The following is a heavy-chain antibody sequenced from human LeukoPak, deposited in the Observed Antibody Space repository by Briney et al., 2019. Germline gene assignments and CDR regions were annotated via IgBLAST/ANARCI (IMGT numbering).Heavy chain of an antibody. CDR2: IHHSSNT. V-gene: IGHV4-34*01. CDR1: GGSFSGYY. D-gene: IGHD1-26*01. Sequence: SETLSLTCAVYGGSFSGYYWSWIRPPPEKGLEWIGEIHHSSNTTYNQSLNSLFIISVDTSKNQFSLKLSSVAAADTAVYYCAREGAPVPFDYWGQGTLVTVSS. CDR3: AREGAPVPFDY. J-gene: IGHJ4*02.